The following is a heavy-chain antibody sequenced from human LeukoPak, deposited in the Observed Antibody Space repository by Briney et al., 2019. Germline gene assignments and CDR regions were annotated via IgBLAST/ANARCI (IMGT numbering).Heavy chain of an antibody. Sequence: SETLSLTCDVSGGSISTNNWWSWVRQAPGKGLEWIGEIYHSGSTNYNSSLKSRVTISIDKSKNQFSLKLTPVTAADTAVYFCARVAVAGTLDNWGQGILVTVSP. D-gene: IGHD6-19*01. J-gene: IGHJ4*02. CDR3: ARVAVAGTLDN. V-gene: IGHV4-4*02. CDR2: IYHSGST. CDR1: GGSISTNNW.